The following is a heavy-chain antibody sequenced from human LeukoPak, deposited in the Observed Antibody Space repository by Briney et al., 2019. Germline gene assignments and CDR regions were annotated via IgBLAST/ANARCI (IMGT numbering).Heavy chain of an antibody. V-gene: IGHV4-59*12. D-gene: IGHD4-17*01. J-gene: IGHJ4*02. CDR2: IYHTGPT. Sequence: PSETLSLTCTVSGGSIKPYYWNWIRQSPGKGPQWIGYIYHTGPTNYNPSLKSRVTISVDRSKNQFSLKLSSVTAADTAAYYCARSTVTTLPNPYYFDYWGQGTLVTVSS. CDR3: ARSTVTTLPNPYYFDY. CDR1: GGSIKPYY.